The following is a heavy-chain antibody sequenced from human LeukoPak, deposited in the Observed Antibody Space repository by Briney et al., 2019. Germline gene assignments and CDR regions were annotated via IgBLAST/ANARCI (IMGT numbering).Heavy chain of an antibody. Sequence: GGSLRLSCAASGFTFSSYGMHWVRQAPGKGLEWVAVISYDGSNKYYADSVKGRFAISRDNSKNTLYLQMNSLRAEDTAVYYCAKGYSGYDWSLVDYWGQGTLVTVSS. D-gene: IGHD5-12*01. J-gene: IGHJ4*02. CDR1: GFTFSSYG. CDR3: AKGYSGYDWSLVDY. V-gene: IGHV3-30*18. CDR2: ISYDGSNK.